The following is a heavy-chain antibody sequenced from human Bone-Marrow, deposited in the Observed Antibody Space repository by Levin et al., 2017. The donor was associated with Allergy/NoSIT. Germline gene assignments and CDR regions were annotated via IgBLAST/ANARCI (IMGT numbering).Heavy chain of an antibody. V-gene: IGHV3-23*01. Sequence: GESLKISCAASGFTFSSYAMSWVRQAPGKRLEWVSAISGSGGSTYYADSVKGRFTISRDNSKNTLYLQMNSLRAEDTAVYYCAKGFSFGGVIVLPDYWGQGTLVTVSS. CDR1: GFTFSSYA. D-gene: IGHD3-16*02. CDR2: ISGSGGST. J-gene: IGHJ4*02. CDR3: AKGFSFGGVIVLPDY.